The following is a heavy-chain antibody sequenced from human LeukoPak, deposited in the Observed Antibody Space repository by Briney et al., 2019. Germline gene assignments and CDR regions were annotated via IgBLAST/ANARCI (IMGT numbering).Heavy chain of an antibody. CDR1: GGSFSGYY. D-gene: IGHD6-6*01. CDR2: INHSGST. Sequence: SETLSLTCAVYGGSFSGYYWSWIRQPPGKGLEWIGEINHSGSTNYNPSLKSRVTISVDTSKNQFSLKLSSVTAADTAVYYCARGRWLRSSLDYWGLGTLVTVSS. V-gene: IGHV4-34*01. CDR3: ARGRWLRSSLDY. J-gene: IGHJ4*02.